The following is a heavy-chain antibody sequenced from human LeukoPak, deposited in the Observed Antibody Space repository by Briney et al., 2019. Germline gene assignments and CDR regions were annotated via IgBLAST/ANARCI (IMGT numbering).Heavy chain of an antibody. CDR1: GGSISSYY. D-gene: IGHD6-6*01. V-gene: IGHV4-4*07. J-gene: IGHJ4*02. Sequence: SETLSLTCTVSGGSISSYYWSWIRQPAGKGLEWIGRIYTSGSTNYNPSLKSRVTMSVDTSKNQFSLRLSSVTAADTALYYCARHRAYSSASPFDYWGQGALVTVSS. CDR2: IYTSGST. CDR3: ARHRAYSSASPFDY.